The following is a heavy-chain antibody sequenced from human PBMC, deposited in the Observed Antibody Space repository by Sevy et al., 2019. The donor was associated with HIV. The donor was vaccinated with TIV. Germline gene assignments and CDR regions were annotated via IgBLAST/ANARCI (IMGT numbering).Heavy chain of an antibody. CDR1: GFTFSSYA. D-gene: IGHD2-21*02. CDR2: ISYDGRNK. V-gene: IGHV3-30*09. J-gene: IGHJ4*02. CDR3: ARVGVSYCTDDCYHRFDY. Sequence: GGSLRLSCSASGFTFSSYARLWVRQAPGKGLEWVSLISYDGRNKYYSDSVKGRFAISRDESKTTLFLQMESLRTEDTAIYYCARVGVSYCTDDCYHRFDYWGRGTLVTVSS.